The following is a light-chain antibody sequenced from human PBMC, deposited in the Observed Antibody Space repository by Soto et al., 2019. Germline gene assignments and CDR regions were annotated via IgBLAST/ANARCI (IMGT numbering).Light chain of an antibody. Sequence: QSVLTQPPSVSAAPRQTVTISCSGSSSNIGNYAVNWYQQLPGKAPKLLIHSDDLLPSGISDRFSGSKSGTSASLAISGLQSEDEADYFCAAWDDNLNGVIFGGGTKLTVL. CDR1: SSNIGNYA. CDR3: AAWDDNLNGVI. CDR2: SDD. J-gene: IGLJ2*01. V-gene: IGLV1-36*01.